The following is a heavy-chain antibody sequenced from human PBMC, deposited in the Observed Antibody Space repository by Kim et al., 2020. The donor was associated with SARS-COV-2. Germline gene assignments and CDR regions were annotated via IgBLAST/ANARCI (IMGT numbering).Heavy chain of an antibody. V-gene: IGHV4-39*01. CDR3: ERHLWGWLQPNNWFDP. D-gene: IGHD5-12*01. Sequence: LRSRATISVDTSKNQFSLKLSSVTAADTAVYYCERHLWGWLQPNNWFDPWGQGTLVTVSS. J-gene: IGHJ5*02.